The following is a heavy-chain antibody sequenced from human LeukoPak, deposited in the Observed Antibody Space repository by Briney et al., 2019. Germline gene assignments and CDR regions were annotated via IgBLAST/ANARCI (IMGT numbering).Heavy chain of an antibody. CDR1: GFTFSSYE. J-gene: IGHJ4*02. V-gene: IGHV3-23*01. CDR3: AREISGDTNFDQ. Sequence: GGSLRLSCAASGFTFSSYEMNWVRQTPGKGLEWVSAISGNSGSTYYADSVKGRFTISRDNSRNTLYLQMNSLRAEDTAVYYCAREISGDTNFDQWGQGTLVTVSS. D-gene: IGHD3-10*01. CDR2: ISGNSGST.